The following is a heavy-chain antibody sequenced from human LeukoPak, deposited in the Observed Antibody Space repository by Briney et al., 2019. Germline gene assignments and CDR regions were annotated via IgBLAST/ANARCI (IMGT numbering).Heavy chain of an antibody. CDR3: ARPHGDSDY. CDR1: GGSISSSSYY. D-gene: IGHD4-17*01. V-gene: IGHV4-39*01. J-gene: IGHJ4*02. CDR2: IYYSGSA. Sequence: KPSETLSLTCTVSGGSISSSSYYWVWIRQPPGKGLEWIGSIYYSGSAYYNPSLKSRATISVDTSKKQFSLRLTSMTPADTAVYYCARPHGDSDYWGQGTLVTVSS.